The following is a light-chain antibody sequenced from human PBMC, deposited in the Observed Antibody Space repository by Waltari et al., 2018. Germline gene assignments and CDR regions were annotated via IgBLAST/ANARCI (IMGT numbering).Light chain of an antibody. Sequence: QSVLTQPPSAFGTPGQRVTISCSGSSSNIGTYNVNWYQHLPGAAPKLLICLNNQRPSGVPDRFSASKSCTSASLAISGLQSEDEADYYCAAWDGSLNGVVFGGGTKLTVL. V-gene: IGLV1-44*01. CDR3: AAWDGSLNGVV. CDR2: LNN. J-gene: IGLJ2*01. CDR1: SSNIGTYN.